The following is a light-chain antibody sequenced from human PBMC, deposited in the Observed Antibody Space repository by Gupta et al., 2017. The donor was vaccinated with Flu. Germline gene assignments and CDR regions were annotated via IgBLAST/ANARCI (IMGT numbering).Light chain of an antibody. CDR3: QSYDSSLSGSWV. Sequence: QSVLTQPPSVSGAPGQRVTISCTGSSSNIGAGYDVHWYQQLPGTAPNLLIYGNSNRPSGVPDRCSGSKSGTSASLAITGLQAEDEADYYCQSYDSSLSGSWVFGGGTKLTVL. CDR1: SSNIGAGYD. J-gene: IGLJ3*02. CDR2: GNS. V-gene: IGLV1-40*01.